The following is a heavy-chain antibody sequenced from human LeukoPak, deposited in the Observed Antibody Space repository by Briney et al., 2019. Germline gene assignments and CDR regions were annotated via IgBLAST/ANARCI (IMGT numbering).Heavy chain of an antibody. CDR2: FDPEDGET. J-gene: IGHJ4*02. D-gene: IGHD5-24*01. CDR1: GYTLTELS. Sequence: ASVKVSCKVSGYTLTELSMHWVRQAPGKGLEWMGGFDPEDGETIYAQKFQGRVTMTEDTSTDTAYMELSSLRSEDTAVYYCATAAAKITTVALDYWGQGTLVTVSS. CDR3: ATAAAKITTVALDY. V-gene: IGHV1-24*01.